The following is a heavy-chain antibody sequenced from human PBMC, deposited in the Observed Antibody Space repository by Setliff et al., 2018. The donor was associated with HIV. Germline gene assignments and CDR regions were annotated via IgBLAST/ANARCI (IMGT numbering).Heavy chain of an antibody. CDR3: ARSRSGWSSPFDY. D-gene: IGHD6-19*01. CDR2: VDPSGGST. CDR1: GYIFTSYY. V-gene: IGHV1-46*01. Sequence: ASVKVSCKASGYIFTSYYMHWLRQVPGQGLEWMGIVDPSGGSTHYAQKFEGRVTITRDTSASTAYMELSSLRSEDTAVYYCARSRSGWSSPFDYWGQGTLVTVSS. J-gene: IGHJ4*02.